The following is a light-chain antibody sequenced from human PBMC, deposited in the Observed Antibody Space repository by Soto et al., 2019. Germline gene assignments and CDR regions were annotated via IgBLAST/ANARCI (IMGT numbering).Light chain of an antibody. CDR1: MIIGSY. CDR3: QHRSNSPPTWT. CDR2: DAS. V-gene: IGKV3-11*01. J-gene: IGKJ1*01. Sequence: EIVLTQSPATLSLSPGEGTTLSCRTRMIIGSYLAWYQQKPGQAPRLLIYDASNRATGIPARFSGSGSGTDFTLTISSLVSEDFAVYFCQHRSNSPPTWTFGQGTKVEIK.